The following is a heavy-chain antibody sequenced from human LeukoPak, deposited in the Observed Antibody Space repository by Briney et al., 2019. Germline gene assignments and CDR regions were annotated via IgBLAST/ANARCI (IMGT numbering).Heavy chain of an antibody. D-gene: IGHD1-26*01. CDR1: GGTFSSYA. CDR2: IIPIFGTA. V-gene: IGHV1-69*06. Sequence: GASVKVSCKASGGTFSSYAISWVRQAPGQGLEWMGRIIPIFGTANYAQKFQGRVTITADKSTSTAYMELSSLRSEDTAVYYCARVVGATPASPMDVWGKGTTVTVSS. CDR3: ARVVGATPASPMDV. J-gene: IGHJ6*04.